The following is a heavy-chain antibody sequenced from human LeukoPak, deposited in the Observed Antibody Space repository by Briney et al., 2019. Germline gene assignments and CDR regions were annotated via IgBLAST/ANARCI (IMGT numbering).Heavy chain of an antibody. D-gene: IGHD3-22*01. V-gene: IGHV3-48*02. CDR3: ARESEYYYYDASGYYPGYFHH. CDR1: GFTFSSYS. CDR2: ISSSGTTI. J-gene: IGHJ1*01. Sequence: TGGSLRLSCAGSGFTFSSYSMNWVRQAPGKGLEWVSYISSSGTTIYYADSMKGRFTIPRDNAENSLYLQMNSLRDEDTAVYYCARESEYYYYDASGYYPGYFHHWGQGTLVTVSS.